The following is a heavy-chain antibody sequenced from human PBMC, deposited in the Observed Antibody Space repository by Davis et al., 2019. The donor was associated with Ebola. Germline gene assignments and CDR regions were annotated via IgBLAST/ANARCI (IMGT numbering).Heavy chain of an antibody. CDR2: INHSGST. J-gene: IGHJ4*02. V-gene: IGHV4-34*01. Sequence: MPGGSLRLSCAVYGGSFSGYYWNWIRQPPGKGLQWIGEINHSGSTNYNPSLKSRVTTSVDTSKNQFSLKLNSVTAADTAEYYCARGIYDSSSSRSDYSDSWGQGTLVTVSS. CDR1: GGSFSGYY. CDR3: ARGIYDSSSSRSDYSDS. D-gene: IGHD3-22*01.